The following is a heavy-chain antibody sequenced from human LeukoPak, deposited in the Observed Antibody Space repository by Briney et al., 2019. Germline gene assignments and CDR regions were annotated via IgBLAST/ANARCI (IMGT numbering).Heavy chain of an antibody. D-gene: IGHD3-22*01. CDR1: GGTSSSNA. V-gene: IGHV1-69*04. Sequence: SVKVSSKAPGGTSSSNAISWGRHAPEQGRGWRGRIILIFVIANYAQKFQGRVTITADNSTSTAYMELRSLSSEETAVYSCASHSSRDAFDIWGQGTMVTVSS. CDR3: ASHSSRDAFDI. CDR2: IILIFVIA. J-gene: IGHJ3*02.